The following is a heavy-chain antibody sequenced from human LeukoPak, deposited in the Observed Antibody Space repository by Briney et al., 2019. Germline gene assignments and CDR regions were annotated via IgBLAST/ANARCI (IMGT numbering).Heavy chain of an antibody. CDR2: ISRFGIT. Sequence: PSGTLSLTCSVSIESTSGNYWSWVRQAPGKGPEWIGEISRFGITNYHPSLKSRVTMSLDRSKNQFSLELTSVTAADSGVYYCARELLGAPTPGAYWGQGTLVTVSS. V-gene: IGHV4-4*02. D-gene: IGHD1-26*01. J-gene: IGHJ4*02. CDR3: ARELLGAPTPGAY. CDR1: IESTSGNY.